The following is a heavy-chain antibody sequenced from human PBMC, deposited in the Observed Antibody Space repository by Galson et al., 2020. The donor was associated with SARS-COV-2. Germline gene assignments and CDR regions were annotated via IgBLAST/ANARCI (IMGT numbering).Heavy chain of an antibody. Sequence: SVKVSCNASGGTFSSYAISWVRQAPGQGLEWMGGIIPILGIANYAQKFQGRVTITADKSTSTAYMELSSLRSEDTAVYYCARVKMSEDFWSGYYIDYWGQGTLVTVSS. V-gene: IGHV1-69*10. CDR1: GGTFSSYA. J-gene: IGHJ4*02. D-gene: IGHD3-3*01. CDR3: ARVKMSEDFWSGYYIDY. CDR2: IIPILGIA.